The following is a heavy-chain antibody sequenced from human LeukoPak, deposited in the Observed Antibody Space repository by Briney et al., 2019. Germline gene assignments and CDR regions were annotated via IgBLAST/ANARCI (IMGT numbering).Heavy chain of an antibody. CDR2: INHSGST. V-gene: IGHV4-34*01. CDR3: ARAKNNCGADCYSPSFFDY. Sequence: SETLSLTCAVYGESFSDYYCTWIRQPPGKGLEWIGEINHSGSTNFNPSLKSRVTMSVDTSKNQFSLKLTSVIAADTAVYYCARAKNNCGADCYSPSFFDYWGQGTLVTVSS. J-gene: IGHJ4*02. D-gene: IGHD2-21*01. CDR1: GESFSDYY.